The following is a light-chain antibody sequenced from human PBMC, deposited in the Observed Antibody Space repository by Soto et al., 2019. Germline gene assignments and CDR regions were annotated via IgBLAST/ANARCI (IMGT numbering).Light chain of an antibody. Sequence: ETVLTQSPGTLSLSPGERATLSCRASQSVSSSYLAWYQQKPGQAPRLLIYDASSRATGIPDRFRGSGSGTDVPLTCSRLESKDFAVYYCQQYVTSIPSWTFGQGTTVEIK. V-gene: IGKV3-20*01. CDR3: QQYVTSIPSWT. J-gene: IGKJ1*01. CDR1: QSVSSSY. CDR2: DAS.